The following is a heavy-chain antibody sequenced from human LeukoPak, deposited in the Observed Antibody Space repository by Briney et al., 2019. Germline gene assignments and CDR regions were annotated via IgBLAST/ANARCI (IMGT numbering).Heavy chain of an antibody. CDR2: ISVSGDST. CDR1: GFSFSTYA. Sequence: GGSLRLSCAATGFSFSTYAMNWVRQAPGKGLEWVSTISVSGDSTFYADSVQGRFTISRDTSKNSLSLHMNSLRAEDTAVYFCARRGGRNGWGDFDYWGQGTLVTVAS. D-gene: IGHD3-10*01. V-gene: IGHV3-23*01. CDR3: ARRGGRNGWGDFDY. J-gene: IGHJ4*02.